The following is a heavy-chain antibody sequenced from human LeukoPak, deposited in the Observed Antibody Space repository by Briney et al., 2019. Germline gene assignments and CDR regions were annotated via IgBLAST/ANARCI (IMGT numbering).Heavy chain of an antibody. CDR3: AKKSVVTATYDY. Sequence: GGSLRLSCAASGFTFSTYAMSWVRQAPGKGLEWVSAISSSGGSTYYADSVKGRFTISRDKSKNTLYLQMNSLRVEDTALYYCAKKSVVTATYDYWGQGTPVTVSS. V-gene: IGHV3-23*01. J-gene: IGHJ4*02. CDR2: ISSSGGST. D-gene: IGHD2-21*02. CDR1: GFTFSTYA.